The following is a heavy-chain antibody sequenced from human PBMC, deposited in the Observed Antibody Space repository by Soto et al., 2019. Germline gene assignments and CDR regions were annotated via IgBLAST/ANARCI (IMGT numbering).Heavy chain of an antibody. V-gene: IGHV1-69*13. CDR1: GGTFSSYA. J-gene: IGHJ3*02. Sequence: ASVKVSCKASGGTFSSYAISWVRQAPGQGLEWMGGIIPIFGTANYAQKFQGRVTITADESTSTAYMELSSLRSEDTAVYYCARSGINYSDYVWGSYRPVGAFDIWGQGTMVTVSS. CDR2: IIPIFGTA. D-gene: IGHD3-16*02. CDR3: ARSGINYSDYVWGSYRPVGAFDI.